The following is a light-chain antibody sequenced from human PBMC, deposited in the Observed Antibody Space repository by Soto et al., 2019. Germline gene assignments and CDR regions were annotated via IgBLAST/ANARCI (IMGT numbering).Light chain of an antibody. CDR3: QQRSNWPPKWT. J-gene: IGKJ1*01. CDR2: DAS. CDR1: QSVSTNY. V-gene: IGKV3-11*01. Sequence: ETVLTQSPGTLSLSPGERATLSCRASQSVSTNYFAWYQQKPGQAPRLLIYDASNRATGIPARFSGSGSGTDFTLTISSLEPEDFAVYYCQQRSNWPPKWTFGQGTKVDIK.